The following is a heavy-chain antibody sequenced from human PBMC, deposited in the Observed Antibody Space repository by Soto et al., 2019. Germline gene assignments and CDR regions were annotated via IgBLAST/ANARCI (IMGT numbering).Heavy chain of an antibody. D-gene: IGHD2-21*01. Sequence: QVHFVQSGAEVKKPGASVKVSCKASEDTFSTYAIHWVRQAPGQRPEWMGWINAGNGNTKYSQKFQGRVTMNRDTSASTAYMELSSLTPEDTAVYYCARGGIIVVIPAPSRGPAEYFQEWGQGTLVTVSS. V-gene: IGHV1-3*01. CDR1: EDTFSTYA. CDR3: ARGGIIVVIPAPSRGPAEYFQE. CDR2: INAGNGNT. J-gene: IGHJ1*01.